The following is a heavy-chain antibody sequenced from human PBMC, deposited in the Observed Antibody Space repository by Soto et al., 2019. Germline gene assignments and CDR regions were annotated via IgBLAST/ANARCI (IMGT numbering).Heavy chain of an antibody. CDR2: IIHIVGIA. D-gene: IGHD6-19*01. J-gene: IGHJ5*02. CDR1: GGTFSSYI. Sequence: QVQLVQSGAEVKKPGSSVKVSCKASGGTFSSYIISWGRQAPGQGLEWMGRIIHIVGIANHAQGFQGRVTLPAHKFTPTAHMEMSSLRSGGTAVYYWPRGWVAGFALWGQANLVTVSS. V-gene: IGHV1-69*02. CDR3: PRGWVAGFAL.